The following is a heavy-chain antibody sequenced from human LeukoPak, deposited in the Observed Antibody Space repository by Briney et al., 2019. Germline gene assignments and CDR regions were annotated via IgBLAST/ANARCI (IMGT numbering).Heavy chain of an antibody. CDR3: ARDLRGNLYYFDY. Sequence: GASVTVSCKASGYTFTSYAMHWVRQAPGQRLEWMGWINAGNGNTKYSQKFQGRVTITRDTSASTAYMELSSLRSEDTAVYYCARDLRGNLYYFDYWGQGTLVTVSS. V-gene: IGHV1-3*01. CDR2: INAGNGNT. D-gene: IGHD4-23*01. J-gene: IGHJ4*02. CDR1: GYTFTSYA.